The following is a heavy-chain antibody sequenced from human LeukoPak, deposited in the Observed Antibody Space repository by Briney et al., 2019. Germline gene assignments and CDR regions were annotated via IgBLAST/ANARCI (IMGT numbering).Heavy chain of an antibody. V-gene: IGHV4-59*01. CDR2: IYYSGNT. CDR3: ARAYTSRSFDY. J-gene: IGHJ4*02. Sequence: PSETLSLTCTVSGVSITTYYWSWIRQPPGKGLEWIGFIYYSGNTNYNPSLKSRVTISVDTSKNQFSLKLSSVTAADTAVYYCARAYTSRSFDYWGQGTLVTVSS. CDR1: GVSITTYY. D-gene: IGHD2-2*02.